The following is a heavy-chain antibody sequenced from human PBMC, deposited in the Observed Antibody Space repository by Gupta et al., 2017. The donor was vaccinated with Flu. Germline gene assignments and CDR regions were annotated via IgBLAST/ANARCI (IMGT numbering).Heavy chain of an antibody. D-gene: IGHD3-10*01. CDR3: ARVGSPSIGDY. CDR1: GGSFSGYY. CDR2: INHSGST. Sequence: QVQLQQWGAGLLKPSETLSLTCAVYGGSFSGYYWSWIRQPPGKGLEWIGEINHSGSTHYNPSLKRRGTISVDTSKNQFSLKLSSVTAADTAVYYCARVGSPSIGDYWGQGTLGTVSS. V-gene: IGHV4-34*01. J-gene: IGHJ4*02.